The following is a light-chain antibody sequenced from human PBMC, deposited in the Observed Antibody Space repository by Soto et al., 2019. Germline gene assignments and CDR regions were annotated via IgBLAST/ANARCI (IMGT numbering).Light chain of an antibody. CDR2: DVR. Sequence: QSVLTQPRSVSGSPGQSVTISCTGTSSDVGGYKFVSWYQQHPGKVPKRIIYDVRNRPSGVPDRFSGSKSGNTASLTISGLQAEDEADYYCCSYAGSYTYVFGTGTKATVL. J-gene: IGLJ1*01. V-gene: IGLV2-11*01. CDR1: SSDVGGYKF. CDR3: CSYAGSYTYV.